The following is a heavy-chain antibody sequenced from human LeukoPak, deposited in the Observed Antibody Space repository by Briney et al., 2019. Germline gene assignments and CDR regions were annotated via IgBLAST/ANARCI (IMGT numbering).Heavy chain of an antibody. CDR2: ISGSGGST. CDR3: ANSYGSGSYYNDGPHFYYYYGMDV. J-gene: IGHJ6*02. Sequence: SGGSLRLSCAASGFTFSTYAMSWVRQAPGKGLEWVSAISGSGGSTYYADSVKGRFTISRDNSKNTLYLQMNSLRAEDTAVYYCANSYGSGSYYNDGPHFYYYYGMDVWGQGTTVTVSS. D-gene: IGHD3-10*01. CDR1: GFTFSTYA. V-gene: IGHV3-23*01.